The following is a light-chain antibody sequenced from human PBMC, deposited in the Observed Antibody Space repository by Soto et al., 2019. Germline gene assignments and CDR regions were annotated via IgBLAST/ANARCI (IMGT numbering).Light chain of an antibody. CDR2: DVS. J-gene: IGKJ5*01. CDR1: QSVSNY. CDR3: QQRSNWPLIT. V-gene: IGKV3-11*01. Sequence: EIVLTQSPATLSLSPGERATLSCRASQSVSNYLAWYQHKPGQAPRLLMYDVSNRATGIPARFSGSGSGTDFTLTISSLEPEDFAVYYCQQRSNWPLITFGQGTRLEI.